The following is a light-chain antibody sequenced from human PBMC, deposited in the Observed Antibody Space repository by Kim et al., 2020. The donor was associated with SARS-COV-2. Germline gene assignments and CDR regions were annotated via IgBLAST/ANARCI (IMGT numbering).Light chain of an antibody. CDR3: AAWDDSLNGVV. CDR2: SNN. J-gene: IGLJ2*01. V-gene: IGLV1-44*01. CDR1: SSNIGSNP. Sequence: GQRVTISCSGSSSNIGSNPVNWYQQLPGTAPNLLIYSNNQRPSGVPDRFSGSKSGTSASLAISGLQSEDEADYYCAAWDDSLNGVVFGGGTQLTVL.